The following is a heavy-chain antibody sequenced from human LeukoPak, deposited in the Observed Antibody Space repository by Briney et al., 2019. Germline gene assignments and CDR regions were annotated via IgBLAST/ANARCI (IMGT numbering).Heavy chain of an antibody. J-gene: IGHJ4*02. CDR1: GFTVSDNY. CDR2: ISGSSSHT. D-gene: IGHD2-2*02. Sequence: PGGSLRLSCAASGFTVSDNYINWVRQAPGKGLEWVSGISGSSSHTKDADFVRGRFTIYRDNSRNTLFLQLNSLTAEDTAVYYCAKEHDYTNAAPEWGFDSWGQGSLVIVSS. CDR3: AKEHDYTNAAPEWGFDS. V-gene: IGHV3-11*05.